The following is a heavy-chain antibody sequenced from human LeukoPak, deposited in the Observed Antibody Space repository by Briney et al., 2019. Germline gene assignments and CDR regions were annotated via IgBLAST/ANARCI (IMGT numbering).Heavy chain of an antibody. V-gene: IGHV3-7*03. CDR1: GFTFSDFY. CDR3: VTYSTGLYKGLEF. D-gene: IGHD2-8*02. J-gene: IGHJ4*02. CDR2: INQDGTDK. Sequence: GGSLRLSCAASGFTFSDFYMSWIRQAPGKGLEWVANINQDGTDKYYVDSMKGRFTFSRDNAQNSLYLQMSSLRVEDTAVYYCVTYSTGLYKGLEFWGQGTQVTVSS.